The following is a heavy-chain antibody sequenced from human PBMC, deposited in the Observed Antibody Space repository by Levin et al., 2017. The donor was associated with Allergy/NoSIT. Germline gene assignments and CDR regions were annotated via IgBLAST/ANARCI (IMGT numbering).Heavy chain of an antibody. J-gene: IGHJ4*02. D-gene: IGHD5-18*01. Sequence: AASVKVSCKASGYTFISYGISWVRQAPGQGLEWMGWISAYNGNTNYAQKLQGRVTMTTDTSTSTAYMELRSLRSDDTAVYYCARQGAGRYTAMVGFDYWGQGTLVTVSS. V-gene: IGHV1-18*01. CDR2: ISAYNGNT. CDR3: ARQGAGRYTAMVGFDY. CDR1: GYTFISYG.